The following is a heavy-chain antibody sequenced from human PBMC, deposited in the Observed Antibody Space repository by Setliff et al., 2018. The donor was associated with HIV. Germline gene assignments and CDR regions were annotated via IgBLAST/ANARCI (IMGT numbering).Heavy chain of an antibody. CDR2: ISYDTNNK. CDR3: ARETPRPNDYGDLDAFDI. Sequence: LRLSCAASGFTFSSHAMHWVRQAPGKGLEWVAVISYDTNNKFYADSVKGRLTISRDNSKNTLYLQINSLRAEDTAVYYCARETPRPNDYGDLDAFDIWGQGTMVTVSS. V-gene: IGHV3-30-3*01. D-gene: IGHD4-17*01. CDR1: GFTFSSHA. J-gene: IGHJ3*02.